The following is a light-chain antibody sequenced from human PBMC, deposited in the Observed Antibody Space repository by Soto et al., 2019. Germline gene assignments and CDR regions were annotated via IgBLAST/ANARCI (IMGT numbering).Light chain of an antibody. V-gene: IGKV1-17*03. CDR3: LQHNSYPRT. J-gene: IGKJ1*01. CDR1: PRISNY. Sequence: DIQMTQSPSAMAASVGDRVTITCRASPRISNYFAWFQHKPGKVPKRLIYAASSLQSGVPSRFSGSGSWTEFTLTISSLQPEDSATYYCLQHNSYPRTVGQGTKVDSK. CDR2: AAS.